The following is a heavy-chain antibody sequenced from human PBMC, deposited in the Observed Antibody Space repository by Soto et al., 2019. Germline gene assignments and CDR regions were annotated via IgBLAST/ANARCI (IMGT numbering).Heavy chain of an antibody. CDR2: ISFGVTT. CDR1: GGSISSSDYY. Sequence: QVHLQESGPGLVKPSETLSLTCTVSGGSISSSDYYWGWVRQPPGQGLEWIGSISFGVTTYYNPSLKSRLTISIDTSTNQFSLQLSSVTAADTAVYYCATSSVSRLLNHWYFDLWGRGTLVTVSS. CDR3: ATSSVSRLLNHWYFDL. J-gene: IGHJ2*01. D-gene: IGHD6-6*01. V-gene: IGHV4-39*01.